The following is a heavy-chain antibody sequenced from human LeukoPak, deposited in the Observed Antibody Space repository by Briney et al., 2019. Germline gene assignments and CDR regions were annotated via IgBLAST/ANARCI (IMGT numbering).Heavy chain of an antibody. D-gene: IGHD2-15*01. J-gene: IGHJ4*02. CDR3: TRDTGCSGGTSYSFYDY. CDR2: IKQDGSEK. Sequence: GGSLRLSCAASGFTFSSYWMTWVRQAPWKGLEWVANIKQDGSEKYYVDSVKGRFTISRDNAKNSLYLQMNSLRAEDTAVYYCTRDTGCSGGTSYSFYDYWSQGTLVTVSS. CDR1: GFTFSSYW. V-gene: IGHV3-7*01.